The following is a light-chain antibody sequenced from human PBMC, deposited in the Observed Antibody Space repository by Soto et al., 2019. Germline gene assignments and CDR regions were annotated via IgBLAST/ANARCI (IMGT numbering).Light chain of an antibody. V-gene: IGKV1-12*01. J-gene: IGKJ4*01. CDR1: QDISGW. CDR3: QQANSFPLT. Sequence: DIQMTQSPSSVSASVGDRVTITCRASQDISGWLAWYQQKPGQAPKLLISASDRLPSGVPSRFSGSGTGTDFTLTSGSLQPEDVATYYRQQANSFPLTVGGGTKVEIK. CDR2: ASD.